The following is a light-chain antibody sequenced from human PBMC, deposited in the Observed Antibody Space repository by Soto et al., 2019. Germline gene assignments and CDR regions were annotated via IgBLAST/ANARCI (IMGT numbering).Light chain of an antibody. CDR2: RNN. J-gene: IGLJ1*01. Sequence: QSALTQPPSASGTPGQRLTISCSGSSSNIGSNYVYWYQQLPGTAPKLLIYRNNQRPSGVPDRFSGSKSGTSASLAISGLRSEDEADYYCAAWDDSLSGFYVFGTGTKVTVL. CDR3: AAWDDSLSGFYV. CDR1: SSNIGSNY. V-gene: IGLV1-47*01.